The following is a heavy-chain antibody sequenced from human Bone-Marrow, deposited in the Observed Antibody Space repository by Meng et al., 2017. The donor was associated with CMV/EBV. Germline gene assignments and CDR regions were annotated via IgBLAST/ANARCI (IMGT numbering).Heavy chain of an antibody. V-gene: IGHV3-30-3*01. CDR3: ARELPTVMPFDY. Sequence: GGSLRLSCAASGFTFSTSAMHWVRQAPGKGLEWVAVISFDGSNKYYADSVKGRFTISRDNSKNTLYLQMNSLRVEDTAVYYCARELPTVMPFDYWGLGTLVTVSS. CDR2: ISFDGSNK. D-gene: IGHD2-2*01. CDR1: GFTFSTSA. J-gene: IGHJ4*02.